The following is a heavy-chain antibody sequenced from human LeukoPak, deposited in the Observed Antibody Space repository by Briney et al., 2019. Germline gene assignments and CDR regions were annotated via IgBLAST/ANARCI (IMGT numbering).Heavy chain of an antibody. V-gene: IGHV3-21*04. Sequence: GGSLRLSCAASGFTFSSYSMNWVRQAPGKGLEWVSSISSSSSYIYYADSVKGRFTISRDNSKNTLYLQMNSLRAEDTAVYYCAKGSSRTYYYDSSGLEVDYWGQGTLVTVSS. J-gene: IGHJ4*02. CDR1: GFTFSSYS. CDR2: ISSSSSYI. D-gene: IGHD3-22*01. CDR3: AKGSSRTYYYDSSGLEVDY.